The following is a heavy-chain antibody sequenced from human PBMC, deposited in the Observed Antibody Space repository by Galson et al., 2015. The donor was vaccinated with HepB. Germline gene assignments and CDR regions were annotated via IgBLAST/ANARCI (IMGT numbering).Heavy chain of an antibody. CDR1: TFPLSSYA. J-gene: IGHJ4*02. CDR2: ISSNGGST. V-gene: IGHV3-64D*06. CDR3: GSQWLVHEGNY. Sequence: PLRLSCSASTFPLSSYAMHWVRQAPGKGLEYVSAISSNGGSTYYADSVKSRFTITRDNSKNRLYLQMRSLRAEDTAVYYCGSQWLVHEGNYWGQGTLVTVSS. D-gene: IGHD6-19*01.